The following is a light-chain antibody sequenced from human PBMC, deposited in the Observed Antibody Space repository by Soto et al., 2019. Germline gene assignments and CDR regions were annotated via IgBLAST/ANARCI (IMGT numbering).Light chain of an antibody. J-gene: IGLJ1*01. Sequence: QSVLTQPASVSGSPGQSITISCTGTSSDVGGYDSVSWYQHHPGKAPRLIIYEVVQRPSGVPDRFSGSKSGNTASLTVSGLQAADEADYFCTSYAGSNTYVFGSGTKVTVL. V-gene: IGLV2-8*01. CDR3: TSYAGSNTYV. CDR2: EVV. CDR1: SSDVGGYDS.